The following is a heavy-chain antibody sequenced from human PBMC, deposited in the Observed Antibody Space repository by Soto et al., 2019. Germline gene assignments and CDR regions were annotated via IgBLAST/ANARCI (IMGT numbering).Heavy chain of an antibody. CDR3: ARGDIVVVPAANDDYYYYYGMDV. V-gene: IGHV5-51*01. J-gene: IGHJ6*02. Sequence: GESLKISCKGSGYSFTSYWIGWVRQMPGKGLEWMGIIYPGDSDTRYSPSFQGQVTISADKSISTAYLQWSSLKASDTAMYYCARGDIVVVPAANDDYYYYYGMDVWGQGTTVTVSS. D-gene: IGHD2-2*01. CDR1: GYSFTSYW. CDR2: IYPGDSDT.